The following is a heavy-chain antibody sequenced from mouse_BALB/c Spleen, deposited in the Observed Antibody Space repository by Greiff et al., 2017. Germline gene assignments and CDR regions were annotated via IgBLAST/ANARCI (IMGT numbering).Heavy chain of an antibody. J-gene: IGHJ3*01. CDR3: ALLLPPFAD. Sequence: VQLKESGAELVKPGASVKLSCTASGFNIKDTYMHWVKQRPEQGLEWIGRIDPANGNTKYDPKFQGKATITADTSSNTAYLQLSSLTSEDTAVYYCALLLPPFADWGQGTLVTVSA. D-gene: IGHD2-10*01. V-gene: IGHV14-3*02. CDR2: IDPANGNT. CDR1: GFNIKDTY.